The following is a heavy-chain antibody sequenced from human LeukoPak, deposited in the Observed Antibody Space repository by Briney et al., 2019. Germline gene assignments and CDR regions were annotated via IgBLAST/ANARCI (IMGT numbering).Heavy chain of an antibody. V-gene: IGHV7-4-1*02. Sequence: ASVKVSCKASGYTFTSYAMNWVRQAPGQGLEWMGWINTNTGNPTYAQGFTGRFVFSLDTSVSTAYLQISSLKAEDTAVYYCARAVNCGGDCYPNFPLDYWGQGTLVTVSS. CDR2: INTNTGNP. CDR1: GYTFTSYA. D-gene: IGHD2-21*02. CDR3: ARAVNCGGDCYPNFPLDY. J-gene: IGHJ4*02.